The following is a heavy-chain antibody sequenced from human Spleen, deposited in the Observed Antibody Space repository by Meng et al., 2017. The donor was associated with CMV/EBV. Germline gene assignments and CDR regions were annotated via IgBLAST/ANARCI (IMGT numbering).Heavy chain of an antibody. CDR2: ISGSGGNAYYT. Sequence: GGSLRLSCAASGFTFSNYAMSWVRQAPGKGLELVSTISGSGGNAYYTYYADSVKGRFAISRDNSQNTLYLQMNSLRAEDTAVYYCAREGEAYCSSDSCHTFVDYWGQGALVTVSS. D-gene: IGHD2-2*02. CDR3: AREGEAYCSSDSCHTFVDY. CDR1: GFTFSNYA. J-gene: IGHJ4*02. V-gene: IGHV3-23*01.